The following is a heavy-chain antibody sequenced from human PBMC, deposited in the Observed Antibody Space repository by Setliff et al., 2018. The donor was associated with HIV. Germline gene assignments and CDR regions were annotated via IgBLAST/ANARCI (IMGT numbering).Heavy chain of an antibody. Sequence: SETLSLTCAVYGGSFSAYHWSWIRQTPGKGLEWIGSIYYSGSTYYNPSLKSRVTISVDTSKNQFSLKLSSVTAADTAVYYCACGAAAGTDYYYYYYMDVWGKGTTVTVSS. V-gene: IGHV4-34*01. J-gene: IGHJ6*03. D-gene: IGHD6-13*01. CDR3: ACGAAAGTDYYYYYYMDV. CDR1: GGSFSAYH. CDR2: IYYSGST.